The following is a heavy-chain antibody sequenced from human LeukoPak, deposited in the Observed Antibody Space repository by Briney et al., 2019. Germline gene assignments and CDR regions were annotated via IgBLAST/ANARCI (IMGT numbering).Heavy chain of an antibody. CDR1: GGSISSSNW. V-gene: IGHV4-4*02. CDR2: IYHSGST. D-gene: IGHD2/OR15-2a*01. J-gene: IGHJ4*02. Sequence: SETLSLTCAVSGGSISSSNWWSWVRQPPGKGLEWIGEIYHSGSTNYNPSLKSRVIISIDKSNSQFSLKLNSVTAADTAVYYCARGALIVTFDYWGQGTLVTVSS. CDR3: ARGALIVTFDY.